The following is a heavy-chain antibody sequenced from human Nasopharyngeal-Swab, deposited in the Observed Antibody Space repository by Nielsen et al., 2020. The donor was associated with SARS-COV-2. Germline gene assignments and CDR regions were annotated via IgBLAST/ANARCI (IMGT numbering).Heavy chain of an antibody. Sequence: WIRQPQGKGLEWIGQINPTGETNYNPSLGSRVSISLDSSRRQLSLKLSSVTPADTAVYFCARGRDGATSYSNYHMDVWGKGSAVTVSS. CDR3: ARGRDGATSYSNYHMDV. V-gene: IGHV4-34*01. CDR2: INPTGET. D-gene: IGHD4/OR15-4a*01. J-gene: IGHJ6*03.